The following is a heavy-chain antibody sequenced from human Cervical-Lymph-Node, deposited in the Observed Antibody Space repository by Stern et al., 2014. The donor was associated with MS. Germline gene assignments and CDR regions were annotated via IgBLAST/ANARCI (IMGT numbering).Heavy chain of an antibody. CDR2: IIPRFGTA. D-gene: IGHD7-27*01. V-gene: IGHV1-69*06. CDR1: GGTFNSYA. CDR3: ARDETGVAFDI. Sequence: VQLVQSGADVKKPGSSVKVSCKASGGTFNSYAINWVRQAPGQGLEWMGGIIPRFGTAHYAQQFQGRVTISADKSTSTVYMELYSLRSDDTTVYYCARDETGVAFDIWGQGTMVTVSS. J-gene: IGHJ3*02.